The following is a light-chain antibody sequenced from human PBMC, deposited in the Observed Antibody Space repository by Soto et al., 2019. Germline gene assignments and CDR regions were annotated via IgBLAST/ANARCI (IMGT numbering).Light chain of an antibody. CDR1: QRVSSSY. Sequence: IVFTQSPGTLSLSKGERATLSCRASQRVSSSYLAWYQQKPGQAPRLLMYGASSRATGFPDRFSGSGSGTDFTLTISRLEPEDFAVYYCQQDGSSPWTFCQGTKVDTK. V-gene: IGKV3-20*01. CDR3: QQDGSSPWT. CDR2: GAS. J-gene: IGKJ1*01.